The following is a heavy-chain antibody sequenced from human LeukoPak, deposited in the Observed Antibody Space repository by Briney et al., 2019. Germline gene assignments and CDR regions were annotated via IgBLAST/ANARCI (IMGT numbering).Heavy chain of an antibody. Sequence: GGSLRLSCAASGFTFSSYSMNWVRQAPGKGLEWVSYISSSSSTIYYADSVKGRFTISRDNAKNSLYLQMNSLRAEDTAVYYCARVRSGYHFDYWGQGSLVTVSS. V-gene: IGHV3-48*04. CDR1: GFTFSSYS. CDR3: ARVRSGYHFDY. D-gene: IGHD3-22*01. J-gene: IGHJ4*02. CDR2: ISSSSSTI.